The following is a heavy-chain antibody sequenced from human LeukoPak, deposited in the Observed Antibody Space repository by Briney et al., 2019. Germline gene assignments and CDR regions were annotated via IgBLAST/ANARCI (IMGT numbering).Heavy chain of an antibody. J-gene: IGHJ6*04. CDR2: ISSSSSYI. V-gene: IGHV3-21*01. Sequence: GGSLRLSCAASGFTFSSYSMNWVRQAPGKGLEWVSCISSSSSYIYYADSVKGRFTISRDNDKNSLYRQMNSLRAEDTGVYYCAELGITMIGGVWGKGTTVTISS. CDR3: AELGITMIGGV. CDR1: GFTFSSYS. D-gene: IGHD3-10*02.